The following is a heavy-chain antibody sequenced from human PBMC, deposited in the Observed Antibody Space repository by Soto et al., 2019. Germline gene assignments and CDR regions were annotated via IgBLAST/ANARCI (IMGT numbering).Heavy chain of an antibody. V-gene: IGHV1-69*17. D-gene: IGHD2-15*01. CDR1: GGTFNSFP. Sequence: QVRLVQSGTEVKKPGSSVKVSCEISGGTFNSFPISWVRQAPGQGLEWMGGIVPVFGIANYAQEFLGRVTITADRPTATAYMEVSSLRSDDTAVYYCAKDKKSRAQNCSLDYWGQGTLVIVSS. CDR3: AKDKKSRAQNCSLDY. J-gene: IGHJ4*02. CDR2: IVPVFGIA.